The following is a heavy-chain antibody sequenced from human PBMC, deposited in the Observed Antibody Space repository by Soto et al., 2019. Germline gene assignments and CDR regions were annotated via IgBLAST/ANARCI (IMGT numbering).Heavy chain of an antibody. CDR2: ISAYNGNT. CDR1: GYTFTSYG. CDR3: ARWVGLDYGEEDDY. J-gene: IGHJ4*02. V-gene: IGHV1-18*01. D-gene: IGHD4-17*01. Sequence: ASVKVSCKASGYTFTSYGISWVRQAPGQGLEWMGWISAYNGNTNYAQKLQGRVTMTTDTSTSTAYMELRSLRSVDTAVYYCARWVGLDYGEEDDYWGQGTLVTVSS.